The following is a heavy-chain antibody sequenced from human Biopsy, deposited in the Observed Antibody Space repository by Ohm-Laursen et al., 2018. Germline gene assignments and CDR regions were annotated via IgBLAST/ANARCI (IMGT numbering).Heavy chain of an antibody. Sequence: SMKVSCNSPEGTFSNYGVNWVRQAPGQGLEWLGGNIPILGTGNYAQKFQDRVTVAADTSTSTATMELRSLRSDDTAVYYCATKLTGYFHHWGQGTLVIVSS. CDR2: NIPILGTG. J-gene: IGHJ1*01. CDR3: ATKLTGYFHH. CDR1: EGTFSNYG. D-gene: IGHD3-9*01. V-gene: IGHV1-69*06.